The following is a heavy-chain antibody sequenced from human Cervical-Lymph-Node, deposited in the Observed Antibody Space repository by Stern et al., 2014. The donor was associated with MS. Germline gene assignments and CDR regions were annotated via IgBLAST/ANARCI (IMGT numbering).Heavy chain of an antibody. V-gene: IGHV7-4-1*02. CDR2: IDTDTGNP. CDR3: AREAWPNVDY. J-gene: IGHJ4*02. CDR1: GYSFTTYG. Sequence: VQLVESGSELQEPGASGKVSCWASGYSFTTYGINWVRQAPGQGLEWMGYIDTDTGNPTYAQDFRGRFVFSSDTSVRAAYLQIISLKAEDTAVYYCAREAWPNVDYWGQGTLVTVSS.